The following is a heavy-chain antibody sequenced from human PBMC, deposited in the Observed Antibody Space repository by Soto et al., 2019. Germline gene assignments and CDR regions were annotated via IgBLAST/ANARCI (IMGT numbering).Heavy chain of an antibody. D-gene: IGHD2-15*01. CDR2: ITSSGTGV. J-gene: IGHJ3*02. CDR1: GFTFSDYY. Sequence: GGSLRLSCAASGFTFSDYYMTWIRQAPGKGLEWVSYITSSGTGVYYPDSVKGRFTISRDNAKKSLYLQMSSLRAEDTAVYYCARAYSDAFDIWGQGTMVTVSS. CDR3: ARAYSDAFDI. V-gene: IGHV3-11*01.